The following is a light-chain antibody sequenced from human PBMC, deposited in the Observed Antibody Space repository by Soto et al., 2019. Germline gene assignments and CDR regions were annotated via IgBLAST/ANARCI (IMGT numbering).Light chain of an antibody. CDR2: DAS. V-gene: IGKV3-11*01. CDR1: QSFSIY. CDR3: QQRSNWPPVIT. Sequence: EIVLTQSPATLSLSPGERATLSCRASQSFSIYLAWYQQKPGQAPRLLIYDASKRATGIPARFSGRGSGTDFTLTISSLEPEDFAVHYCQQRSNWPPVITFGQGTRLEIK. J-gene: IGKJ5*01.